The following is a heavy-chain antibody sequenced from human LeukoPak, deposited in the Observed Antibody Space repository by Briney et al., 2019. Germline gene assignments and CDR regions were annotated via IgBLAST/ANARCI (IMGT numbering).Heavy chain of an antibody. J-gene: IGHJ4*02. V-gene: IGHV3-21*01. CDR2: MSSASSSI. Sequence: GGSLRLSCAASGFTFCDYSINWVRQAPRKGLKWVSSMSSASSSISYADTVKVRLTISRDNAKHSLYLQMNSLRDVDTSVYYCARGAQIVVAPAAQARPGPSGVDYWGQGILVTVAS. CDR1: GFTFCDYS. CDR3: ARGAQIVVAPAAQARPGPSGVDY. D-gene: IGHD2-2*01.